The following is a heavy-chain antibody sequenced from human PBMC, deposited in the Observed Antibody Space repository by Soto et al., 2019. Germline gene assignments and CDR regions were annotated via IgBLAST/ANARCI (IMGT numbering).Heavy chain of an antibody. CDR3: AKDQASGQGSFDS. J-gene: IGHJ4*02. CDR2: LSGNGGMT. V-gene: IGHV3-23*01. Sequence: EVHLLDSGGGLVQPGGSLRLSCAASGFTFSDYAMSWVRQAPGKGLEWVSSLSGNGGMTYYADSVKGRFTMSRDNSKNTLDLHMDNMRAEDTALYYCAKDQASGQGSFDSWGQGTLVTVSS. CDR1: GFTFSDYA.